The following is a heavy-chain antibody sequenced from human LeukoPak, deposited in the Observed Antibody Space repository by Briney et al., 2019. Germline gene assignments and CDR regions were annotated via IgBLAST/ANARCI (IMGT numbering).Heavy chain of an antibody. CDR2: IYYSGST. CDR3: ARRFAPSRNDAFDI. D-gene: IGHD3-10*01. Sequence: SETLSLTCTVSGGSINGSSYYWGRIRQPPGKGLEWIGTIYYSGSTYYNPSLKSRVTISVDTSKNQFSLKLSSVTASDTAVYYCARRFAPSRNDAFDIWGQGTMVTVSS. V-gene: IGHV4-39*01. CDR1: GGSINGSSYY. J-gene: IGHJ3*02.